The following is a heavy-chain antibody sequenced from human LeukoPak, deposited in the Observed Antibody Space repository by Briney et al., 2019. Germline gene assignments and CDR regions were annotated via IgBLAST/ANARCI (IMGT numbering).Heavy chain of an antibody. V-gene: IGHV1-2*02. J-gene: IGHJ4*02. CDR2: INPNSGGT. CDR1: GYTFTGYY. CDR3: ARDRDYGDLNFDY. Sequence: ASVKVSCKASGYTFTGYYMHRVRQAPGQGLGWMGWINPNSGGTNYAQKFQGRVTVTRDTSISTAYMELSRLRSDDTAVYYCARDRDYGDLNFDYWGQGTLVTVSS. D-gene: IGHD4-17*01.